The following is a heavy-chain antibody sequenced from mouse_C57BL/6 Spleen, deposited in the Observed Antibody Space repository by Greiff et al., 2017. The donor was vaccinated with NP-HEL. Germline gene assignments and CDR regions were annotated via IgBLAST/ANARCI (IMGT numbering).Heavy chain of an antibody. CDR2: ISYSGST. CDR1: GYSITSDY. CDR3: ARYGAYGNYPYYAMDY. Sequence: EVQLQQSGPGLAKPSQTLSLTCSVTGYSITSDYWNWIRKFPGNKLEYMGYISYSGSTYYTPSLKSLISITRDTSKNQYYLQLNSVTTEDTATYYCARYGAYGNYPYYAMDYWGQGTSVTVSS. V-gene: IGHV3-8*01. J-gene: IGHJ4*01. D-gene: IGHD2-1*01.